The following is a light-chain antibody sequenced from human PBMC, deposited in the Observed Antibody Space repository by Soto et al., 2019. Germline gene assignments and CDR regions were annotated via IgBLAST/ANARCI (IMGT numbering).Light chain of an antibody. CDR1: QRVSSY. J-gene: IGKJ1*01. CDR2: GAS. V-gene: IGKV3-20*01. Sequence: EIVLTQSPGTLSLSPGERATLSCRASQRVSSYLAWYQQKPGQAPRLLIYGASSRATGIPDRFSGSGSGTEFNLTISRLEPEDFAVYYCQQYGRPSRTFGQGTKVEIK. CDR3: QQYGRPSRT.